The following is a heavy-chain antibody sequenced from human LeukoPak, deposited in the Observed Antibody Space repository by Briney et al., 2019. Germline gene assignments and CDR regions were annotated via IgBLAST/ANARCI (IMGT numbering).Heavy chain of an antibody. V-gene: IGHV1-58*02. CDR3: AADLAGDILTGYYFIWFDP. Sequence: GASVKVSCKASGFTFTSSAIQWVRQAPGQRLEWIGWIIASSGNTNYAQKFQDRVTITRDMSTSAAYMEGSRLRSEGTGVYYCAADLAGDILTGYYFIWFDPWGQGTLVTVSS. J-gene: IGHJ5*02. CDR1: GFTFTSSA. CDR2: IIASSGNT. D-gene: IGHD3-9*01.